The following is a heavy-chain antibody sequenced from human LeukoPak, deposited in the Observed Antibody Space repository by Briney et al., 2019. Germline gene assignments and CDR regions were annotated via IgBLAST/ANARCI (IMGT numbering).Heavy chain of an antibody. J-gene: IGHJ4*02. D-gene: IGHD2-15*01. CDR1: GFTFTTYS. Sequence: GGSLRLSCEASGFTFTTYSMTWVRQAPGKGLEWVSIISSGSSAIFSADALKGRFTISRDNAKNSLYLQMNSLRAEDTAVYYCAREADCSGGSCYSNYFDYWGQGTLVTVSS. CDR3: AREADCSGGSCYSNYFDY. V-gene: IGHV3-21*01. CDR2: ISSGSSAI.